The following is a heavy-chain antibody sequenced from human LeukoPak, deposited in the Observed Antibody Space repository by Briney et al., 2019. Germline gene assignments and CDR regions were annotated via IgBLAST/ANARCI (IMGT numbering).Heavy chain of an antibody. J-gene: IGHJ4*02. CDR3: ARDSADDYYDSSGYYD. V-gene: IGHV3-48*03. CDR1: GFTFSSYE. Sequence: SGGSLRLSCAASGFTFSSYEMTWVRQAPGKGLEWISYISSSGSAIYYADSVKGRFTISRDNSKNTLYLQMNSLRAEDTAVYYCARDSADDYYDSSGYYDWGQGTLVTVSS. D-gene: IGHD3-22*01. CDR2: ISSSGSAI.